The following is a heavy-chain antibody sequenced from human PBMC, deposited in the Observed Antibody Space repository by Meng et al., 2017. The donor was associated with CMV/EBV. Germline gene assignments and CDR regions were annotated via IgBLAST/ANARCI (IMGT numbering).Heavy chain of an antibody. J-gene: IGHJ5*02. CDR1: GSTFSDSW. CDR2: INQDGTEK. D-gene: IGHD3-16*01. Sequence: GGSLRLSCGASGSTFSDSWMSWVRQAPGKGLEWVANINQDGTEKYYVDSVKGRFTISRDNAKNSLYLQMNSLSAEDTAMYYCVRGFWGPWGQGTLVTVSS. CDR3: VRGFWGP. V-gene: IGHV3-7*01.